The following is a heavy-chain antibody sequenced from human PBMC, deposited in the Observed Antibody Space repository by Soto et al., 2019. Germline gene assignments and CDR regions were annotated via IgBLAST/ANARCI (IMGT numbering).Heavy chain of an antibody. J-gene: IGHJ4*02. V-gene: IGHV3-30-3*01. D-gene: IGHD1-26*01. CDR2: ISYEGSNK. CDR3: AIESGRGGYSYDY. CDR1: GFTFSTYA. Sequence: QVQLVESGGGVVQPGRSLRLSCAVSGFTFSTYAIHWFRQAPGKGLEWVAVISYEGSNKYFADSVKGRFTISRDNSNNTLYLQMNSLSTEDTAVYYCAIESGRGGYSYDYWGQGTLVTVSS.